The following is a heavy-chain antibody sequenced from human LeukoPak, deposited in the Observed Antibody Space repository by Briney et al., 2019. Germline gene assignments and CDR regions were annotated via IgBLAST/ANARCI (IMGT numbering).Heavy chain of an antibody. D-gene: IGHD3-10*01. J-gene: IGHJ4*02. V-gene: IGHV4-38-2*02. CDR2: IYHSGST. CDR1: GYSISSGYY. Sequence: SETLSLTCTVSGYSISSGYYWGWIRQPPGKGLEWIGSIYHSGSTYYNPSLKSRVTISVDTSKNQFSLKLSSVTAADTAVYYCASLRRRFGSGSYSYFDYWGQGTLVTVSS. CDR3: ASLRRRFGSGSYSYFDY.